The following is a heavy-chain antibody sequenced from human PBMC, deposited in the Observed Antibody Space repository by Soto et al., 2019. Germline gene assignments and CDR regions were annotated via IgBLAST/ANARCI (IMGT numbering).Heavy chain of an antibody. CDR3: ARAGSSSSGWFDP. CDR2: INPNSGGT. CDR1: GYTFTGYY. J-gene: IGHJ5*02. D-gene: IGHD6-6*01. Sequence: QVQLVQSGAEVKKPGASVKVSCKASGYTFTGYYMHWVRQAPGQGLEWMGWINPNSGGTNYAQKCQGWVTMTRDTSISTAYMELSRLRSDDTAVYYCARAGSSSSGWFDPWGQGTLVTVSS. V-gene: IGHV1-2*04.